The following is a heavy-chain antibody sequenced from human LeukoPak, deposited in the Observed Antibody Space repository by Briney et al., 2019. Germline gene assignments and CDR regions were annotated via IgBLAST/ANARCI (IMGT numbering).Heavy chain of an antibody. CDR1: GYTFTGYY. CDR2: INPNSGGT. CDR3: ALGATSIADDTLRLDV. V-gene: IGHV1-2*02. Sequence: GASVKVSCKASGYTFTGYYMHWVRQAPGQGLEWMGWINPNSGGTNYAQKFQGRVTMTRDTSTSTAYMELSRLRSDDTAVYYCALGATSIADDTLRLDVWGQGTTVTVSS. D-gene: IGHD6-6*01. J-gene: IGHJ6*02.